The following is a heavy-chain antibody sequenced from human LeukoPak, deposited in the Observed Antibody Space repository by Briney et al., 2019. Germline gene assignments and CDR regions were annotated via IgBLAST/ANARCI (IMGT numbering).Heavy chain of an antibody. CDR2: TSYDGTHK. D-gene: IGHD7-27*01. CDR3: TKGVLGRTQSVSAGLDH. Sequence: QPGGSLRLSCAASGFTFSDYGMHWVRQAPGKGLEWVTVTSYDGTHKYYADSVKGRFTISRDNSRNTLYLQMNSLRVEDTAVYYCTKGVLGRTQSVSAGLDHWGQGTLVTVSS. CDR1: GFTFSDYG. V-gene: IGHV3-30*18. J-gene: IGHJ4*02.